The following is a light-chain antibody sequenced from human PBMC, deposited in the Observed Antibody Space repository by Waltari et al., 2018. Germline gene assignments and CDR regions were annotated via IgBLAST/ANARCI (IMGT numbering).Light chain of an antibody. V-gene: IGLV3-10*01. CDR2: EDT. CDR1: ALPNKY. J-gene: IGLJ3*02. Sequence: SYELTQPPSVSVSPGHTARITCSGEALPNKYGYWYRQKSGQAPVLVIYEDTKRPSGIPERFSASNSGAVATLTITGAQVEDEADYYCYSTDYTGNYWVFGGGTKLTVL. CDR3: YSTDYTGNYWV.